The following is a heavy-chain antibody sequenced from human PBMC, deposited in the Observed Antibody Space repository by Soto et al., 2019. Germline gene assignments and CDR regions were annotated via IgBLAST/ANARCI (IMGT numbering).Heavy chain of an antibody. J-gene: IGHJ3*02. Sequence: SETLSLTCTVSGGSISSSSYYWGWIRQPPGKGLEWIGSIYYSGSTYYNPSLRSRVTISVDTSKNQFSLKLSSVTAADTAVYYCARQVRYSGYDDAFDIWGQGTMVTVSS. D-gene: IGHD5-12*01. V-gene: IGHV4-39*01. CDR1: GGSISSSSYY. CDR2: IYYSGST. CDR3: ARQVRYSGYDDAFDI.